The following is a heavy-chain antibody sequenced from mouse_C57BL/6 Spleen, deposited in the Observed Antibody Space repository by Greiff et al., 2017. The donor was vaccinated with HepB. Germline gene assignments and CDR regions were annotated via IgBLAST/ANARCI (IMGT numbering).Heavy chain of an antibody. V-gene: IGHV3-6*01. CDR3: AEGDYDGFAY. J-gene: IGHJ3*01. D-gene: IGHD2-4*01. CDR2: ISYDGSN. CDR1: GYSITSGYY. Sequence: EVKLEESGPGLVKPSQSLSLTCSVTGYSITSGYYWNWIRQFPGNKLEWMGYISYDGSNNYNPSLKNRISITRDTSKNQFFLKLNSVTTEDTATYYCAEGDYDGFAYWGQGTLVTVSA.